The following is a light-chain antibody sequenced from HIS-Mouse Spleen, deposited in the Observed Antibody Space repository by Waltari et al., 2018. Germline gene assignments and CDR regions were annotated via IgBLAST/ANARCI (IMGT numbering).Light chain of an antibody. CDR1: QSVSSN. J-gene: IGKJ1*01. CDR3: QQYNNWRTWT. V-gene: IGKV3-15*01. CDR2: GAS. Sequence: EIVMTQSPATLSVSPGERATLSCRASQSVSSNFAWYQQKPGQTPRLLIYGASTRATGIPARFSGSGSGTEFTLTISSMQSEDFAVYYCQQYNNWRTWTFGQGTKVEIK.